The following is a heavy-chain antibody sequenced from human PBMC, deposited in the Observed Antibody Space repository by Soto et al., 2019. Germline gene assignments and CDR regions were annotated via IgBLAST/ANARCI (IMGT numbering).Heavy chain of an antibody. CDR3: ARVGSSSWFHPAYYFDY. CDR2: INPNSGGT. CDR1: GYTFTGYY. Sequence: ASVKVSCKASGYTFTGYYMHWVRQAPGQGLEWMGWINPNSGGTNYAQKFQGWVTMTRDTSISTAYMELSRLRSDDTAVYYCARVGSSSWFHPAYYFDYWGQGTLVTVSS. D-gene: IGHD6-13*01. J-gene: IGHJ4*02. V-gene: IGHV1-2*04.